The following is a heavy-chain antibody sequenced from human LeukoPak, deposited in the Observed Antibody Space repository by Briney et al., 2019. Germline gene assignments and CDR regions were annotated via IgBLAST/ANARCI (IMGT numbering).Heavy chain of an antibody. Sequence: AVKVSFKASVGTFSSYVSSGVRQAPGQGLEGVGGIIPIFGTSNYAQKLQGSVTITADESTSTAYMELSSLRSEDTAVYYCARDYFWEQYYCDYRGQGTRVSVSS. CDR3: ARDYFWEQYYCDY. CDR1: VGTFSSYV. D-gene: IGHD3-16*01. J-gene: IGHJ4*02. CDR2: IIPIFGTS. V-gene: IGHV1-69*13.